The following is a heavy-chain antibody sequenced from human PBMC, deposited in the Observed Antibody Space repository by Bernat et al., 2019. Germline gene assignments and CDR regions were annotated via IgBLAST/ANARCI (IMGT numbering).Heavy chain of an antibody. CDR3: ARDRAVRDYYGMDV. CDR1: GFTFSDYY. D-gene: IGHD3-10*01. Sequence: QVQLVESGGGLIKPGGSLRLPCAASGFTFSDYYMSWIRQAPGKGLEWVSYISSSSSYTNYADSVKGRFTISRDNAKNSLYLQMNSLRAEDTAVYYCARDRAVRDYYGMDVWGQGTTVTVSS. J-gene: IGHJ6*02. CDR2: ISSSSSYT. V-gene: IGHV3-11*06.